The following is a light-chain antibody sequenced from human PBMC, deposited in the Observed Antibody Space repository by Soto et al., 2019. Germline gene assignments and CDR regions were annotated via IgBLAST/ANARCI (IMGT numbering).Light chain of an antibody. J-gene: IGKJ5*01. Sequence: VITHSPLSLPVTPLHSASTSCGPRQRLLHSNGYTYLDWYLQKPGQSPQLLIYLGSNRASGVPDRFSGSGSGTDFTLKISSVGADDVGVYYCMQALQIPQTFGQGTRLEIK. CDR2: LGS. V-gene: IGKV2-28*01. CDR3: MQALQIPQT. CDR1: QRLLHSNGYTY.